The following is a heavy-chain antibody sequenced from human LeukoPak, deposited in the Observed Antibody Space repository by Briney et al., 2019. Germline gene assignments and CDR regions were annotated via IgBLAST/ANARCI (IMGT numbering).Heavy chain of an antibody. CDR3: TKDLTGSYTIDY. V-gene: IGHV3-30*02. Sequence: GGSLRLSCVVSGFTFSTHGMHWVRQAPGKGLEWVAFIWSDGKNKNCADSVKGRFTVSRDNSKNTLYLKMSSLRAEDTAVYYCTKDLTGSYTIDYWGQGTLVTVSS. J-gene: IGHJ4*02. D-gene: IGHD1-26*01. CDR2: IWSDGKNK. CDR1: GFTFSTHG.